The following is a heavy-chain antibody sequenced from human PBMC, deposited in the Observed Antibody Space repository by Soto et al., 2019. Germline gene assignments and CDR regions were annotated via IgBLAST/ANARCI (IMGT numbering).Heavy chain of an antibody. CDR2: INHSGSA. CDR3: ARVSGRIVGQPEEFDY. Sequence: SETLSLTCAVYGGSLSGYYWSWIRQSPGKGLEWIGQINHSGSANYHPSLKSRVTIFLHTSGNEFSLELSSVTAADTAVYYCARVSGRIVGQPEEFDYWGQGTLVTVSS. CDR1: GGSLSGYY. V-gene: IGHV4-34*01. J-gene: IGHJ4*02. D-gene: IGHD1-26*01.